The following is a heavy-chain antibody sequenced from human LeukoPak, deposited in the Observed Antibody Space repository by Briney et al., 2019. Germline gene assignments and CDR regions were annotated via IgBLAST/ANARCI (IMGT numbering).Heavy chain of an antibody. CDR3: ARELNGAFDP. D-gene: IGHD1-1*01. V-gene: IGHV3-23*01. CDR2: ISVSGDST. J-gene: IGHJ5*02. CDR1: GFTFSSYA. Sequence: GGSLRLSCAASGFTFSSYAMNWVRQAPGKGLEWVSTISVSGDSTYYADSVKGRFTISRDSSKNSLYLQMNSLRASDTAVYYCARELNGAFDPWGQGTLVTVSS.